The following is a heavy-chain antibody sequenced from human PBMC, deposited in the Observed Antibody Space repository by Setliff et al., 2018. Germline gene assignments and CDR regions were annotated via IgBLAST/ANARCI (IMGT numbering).Heavy chain of an antibody. V-gene: IGHV4-39*07. J-gene: IGHJ2*01. CDR1: GGSISSSSYY. CDR3: ARGTKIMVINYWYFDV. CDR2: IYYSGST. Sequence: PSETLSLTCTVSGGSISSSSYYWGWIRQPPGKGLEWIGSIYYSGSTNFHPSLKSRVAISVDPSKNQFYLNLRSVTAADTAVYFCARGTKIMVINYWYFDVWGRGTPVTVSS. D-gene: IGHD2-21*01.